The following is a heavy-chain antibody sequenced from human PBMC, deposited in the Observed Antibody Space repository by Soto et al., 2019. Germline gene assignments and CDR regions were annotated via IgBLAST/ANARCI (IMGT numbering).Heavy chain of an antibody. J-gene: IGHJ4*02. V-gene: IGHV3-73*02. CDR2: IRAQTNNYAT. D-gene: IGHD2-15*01. CDR3: LRLEDSGCSGDRCYSGFDH. CDR1: GFIFSDSA. Sequence: EVQLVESGGGLVQPGGSLKLSCAASGFIFSDSAVHWVRQASGKGLEWVGRIRAQTNNYATAYVASVQGRFTVSRGDAKNTEYRQMSSMRTEDTAMYYCLRLEDSGCSGDRCYSGFDHWGQGTLVTVSS.